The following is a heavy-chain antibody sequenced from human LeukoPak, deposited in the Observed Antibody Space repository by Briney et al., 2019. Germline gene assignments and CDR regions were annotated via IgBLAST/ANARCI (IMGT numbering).Heavy chain of an antibody. J-gene: IGHJ4*02. CDR3: ARQDSGYDFSF. CDR2: IDPSDSYT. Sequence: AETLTISCAVSGYSFTSYWINWVRQMPGKGLEWMGRIDPSDSYTNYSPSFQGHVTISADKSITTAFLQWSSLKASDTALYYCARQDSGYDFSFWGRGTVVSVS. D-gene: IGHD5-12*01. CDR1: GYSFTSYW. V-gene: IGHV5-10-1*01.